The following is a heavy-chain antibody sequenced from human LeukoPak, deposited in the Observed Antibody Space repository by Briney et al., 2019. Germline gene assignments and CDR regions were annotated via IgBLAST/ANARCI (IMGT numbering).Heavy chain of an antibody. CDR2: IYYNGST. J-gene: IGHJ5*02. D-gene: IGHD2-2*02. Sequence: PSETLSLTCTVSGGSISSSSYYWGWIRQPPGKGLEWIGSIYYNGSTHYNPSLKSRVTISVDTSKNLFSLKLSSVTAADTAVYYCARGGKYCSSTSCYSHPFDPWGQGTLVTVSS. V-gene: IGHV4-39*01. CDR1: GGSISSSSYY. CDR3: ARGGKYCSSTSCYSHPFDP.